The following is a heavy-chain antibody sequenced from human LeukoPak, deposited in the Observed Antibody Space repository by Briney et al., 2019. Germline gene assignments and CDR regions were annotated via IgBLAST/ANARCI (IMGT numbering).Heavy chain of an antibody. V-gene: IGHV3-9*01. D-gene: IGHD6-19*01. CDR1: GFTFDDYA. J-gene: IGHJ4*02. CDR2: ISWNSGSI. CDR3: ASIPEGRADSGWPADY. Sequence: PGGSLRLSCAASGFTFDDYAMHWVRQAPGKGLEWVSGISWNSGSIGYADSVKGRFTISRDNAKNSLYLQMNSLRAEDTALYYCASIPEGRADSGWPADYWGQGTLVTVSS.